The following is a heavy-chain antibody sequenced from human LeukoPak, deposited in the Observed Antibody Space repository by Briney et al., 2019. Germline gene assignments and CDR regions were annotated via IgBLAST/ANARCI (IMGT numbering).Heavy chain of an antibody. CDR3: AREDTAKDAFDI. V-gene: IGHV4-59*01. CDR1: GGSISSYY. Sequence: KPWETLSLTCTVSGGSISSYYWSWIRQPPGKGLEWIGYIYYSGSTNYNPSLKSRVTISVDTSKNQFSLKLSSVTAADTAVYYCAREDTAKDAFDIWGQGTMVTASS. J-gene: IGHJ3*02. CDR2: IYYSGST. D-gene: IGHD5-18*01.